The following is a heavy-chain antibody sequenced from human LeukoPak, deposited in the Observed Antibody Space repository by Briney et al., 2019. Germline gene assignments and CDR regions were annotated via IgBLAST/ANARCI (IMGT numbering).Heavy chain of an antibody. J-gene: IGHJ4*02. Sequence: GASVKVSCKASGYTFTSYGISWVRQAPGQGLEWMGWISAYNGNTNYAQKLQGRVTMTTDTSTSTAYMELRSLRSDDTAVYYCARDERVLLWFGELLSGFDYWGQGTLVTVSS. CDR3: ARDERVLLWFGELLSGFDY. CDR2: ISAYNGNT. D-gene: IGHD3-10*01. V-gene: IGHV1-18*01. CDR1: GYTFTSYG.